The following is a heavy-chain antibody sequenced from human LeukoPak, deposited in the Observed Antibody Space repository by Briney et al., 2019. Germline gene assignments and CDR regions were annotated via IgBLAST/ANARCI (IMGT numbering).Heavy chain of an antibody. CDR2: FYYSGST. CDR3: ARSLSTRGVSYYAPIDC. D-gene: IGHD1-26*01. J-gene: IGHJ4*02. V-gene: IGHV4-39*01. Sequence: PSETLSLTCTVSGGSVSSSSYYWGWIRQPPGKGLEWIGSFYYSGSTYYNPSLKSRVTISVDTSKNQFSLKLSSVTAADTAVYYCARSLSTRGVSYYAPIDCWGQGRLVTVSS. CDR1: GGSVSSSSYY.